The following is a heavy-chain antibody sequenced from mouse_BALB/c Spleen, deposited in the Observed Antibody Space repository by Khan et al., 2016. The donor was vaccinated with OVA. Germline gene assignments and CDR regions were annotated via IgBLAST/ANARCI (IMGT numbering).Heavy chain of an antibody. Sequence: EVMLVESGGDLVKPGGSLKLSCAASGFTFSTYGMSWVRQNPDKRLEWVATISSGGSYTYYVDSVKGRFTISRDNAKNTLELQMSSLKSEDTAMYYCTRRAYYYNSEGFAYWGQGTLVTVSA. CDR2: ISSGGSYT. D-gene: IGHD1-1*02. J-gene: IGHJ3*01. CDR1: GFTFSTYG. CDR3: TRRAYYYNSEGFAY. V-gene: IGHV5-6*02.